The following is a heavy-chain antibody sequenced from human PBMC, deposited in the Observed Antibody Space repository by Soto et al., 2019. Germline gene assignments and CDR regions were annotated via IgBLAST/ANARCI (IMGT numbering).Heavy chain of an antibody. Sequence: QMQLVESGGGVVQPGASLRLSCAASGFTFNYYPMHWVRQTPGKGLEWVAVISFDGSNKFYADSVKGRFTVSRDNSKNMLYLQLNSLRPEDAAVYYCARLPGALVAVLYIYPLDGREAMSDVDVWGQGTTVSVSS. CDR2: ISFDGSNK. V-gene: IGHV3-30-3*01. CDR3: ARLPGALVAVLYIYPLDGREAMSDVDV. CDR1: GFTFNYYP. D-gene: IGHD6-19*01. J-gene: IGHJ6*02.